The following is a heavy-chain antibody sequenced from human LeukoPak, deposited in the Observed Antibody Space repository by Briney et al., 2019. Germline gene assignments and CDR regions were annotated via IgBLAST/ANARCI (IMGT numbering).Heavy chain of an antibody. CDR2: MNAKSGHT. V-gene: IGHV1-8*01. J-gene: IGHJ3*02. Sequence: ASVKVSCKASGYTFTSYHIDWVRQAPGQGPEWMGWMNAKSGHTGYAQKFQGRVTITRNTSISTAYMELSSLRSEDTAVYYCARGAFYCSGGSCYFDAFDIWGQGTMVTVSS. CDR3: ARGAFYCSGGSCYFDAFDI. CDR1: GYTFTSYH. D-gene: IGHD2-15*01.